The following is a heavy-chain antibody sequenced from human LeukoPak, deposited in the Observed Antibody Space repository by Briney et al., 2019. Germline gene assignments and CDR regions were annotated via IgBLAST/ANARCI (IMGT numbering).Heavy chain of an antibody. CDR2: MNPSGST. J-gene: IGHJ6*03. D-gene: IGHD3-22*01. V-gene: IGHV4-34*01. CDR1: GGSFSGYY. Sequence: SETLSLTCAVYGGSFSGYYWTWIRQTPEKGLEWIGEMNPSGSTRYNPSLKSRVTISVDTSKSQFSLKLSSVTAADMAVYYCARGRQDVTMIVVVMTAVSYYLDVWGKGTTVTVS. CDR3: ARGRQDVTMIVVVMTAVSYYLDV.